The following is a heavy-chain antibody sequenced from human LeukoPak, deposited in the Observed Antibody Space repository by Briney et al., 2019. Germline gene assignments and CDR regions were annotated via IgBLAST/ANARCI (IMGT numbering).Heavy chain of an antibody. CDR3: ARILGGGIDY. V-gene: IGHV3-30*04. Sequence: PGGSLRLSCAASEFILSSYVMSWVRQAPGEGLECVAIVSFDGRYKHYADSVKGRFTISRDNSNNTLYLQMKSLRTDDTAVYYCARILGGGIDYWGQGTLVTVSS. J-gene: IGHJ4*02. D-gene: IGHD3-16*01. CDR1: EFILSSYV. CDR2: VSFDGRYK.